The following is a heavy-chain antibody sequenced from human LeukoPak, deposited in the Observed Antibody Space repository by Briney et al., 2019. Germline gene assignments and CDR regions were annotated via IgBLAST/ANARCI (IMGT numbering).Heavy chain of an antibody. J-gene: IGHJ4*02. CDR3: ARGGDGYNFAGDY. D-gene: IGHD5-24*01. CDR2: INPNSGGT. V-gene: IGHV1-2*02. CDR1: GYTFTGYY. Sequence: WASVKVSFKASGYTFTGYYMHWVRQAPGQGLEWMGWINPNSGGTNYAQKFQGRVTMTRDTSISTAYMEPSRLRSDDTAVYYCARGGDGYNFAGDYWGQGTLVTVSS.